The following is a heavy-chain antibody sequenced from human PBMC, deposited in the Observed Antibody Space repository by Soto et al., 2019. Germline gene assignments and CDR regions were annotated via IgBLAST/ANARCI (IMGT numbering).Heavy chain of an antibody. V-gene: IGHV3-11*01. J-gene: IGHJ3*02. CDR1: GFTFSDYY. D-gene: IGHD2-15*01. CDR3: ASEYCSGGSCDDAFDI. Sequence: GGSLRLSCAASGFTFSDYYMSWIRQAPGKGLEWVSYISSSGSTIYYADSVKGRFTISRDNAKNSLYLQMNSLRAEDTAVYYCASEYCSGGSCDDAFDIWGQGTMVTVSS. CDR2: ISSSGSTI.